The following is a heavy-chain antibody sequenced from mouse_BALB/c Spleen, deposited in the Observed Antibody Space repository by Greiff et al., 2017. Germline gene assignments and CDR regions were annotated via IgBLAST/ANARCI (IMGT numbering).Heavy chain of an antibody. CDR2: ISSGGSYT. Sequence: EVQGVESGGDLVKPGGSLKLSCAASGFTFSSYGMSWVRQTPDKRLEWVATISSGGSYTYYPDSVKGRFTISRDNAKNTLYLQMSSLKSEDTAMYYCARRGDYDPLAYWGQGTLVTVSA. V-gene: IGHV5-6*01. D-gene: IGHD2-4*01. CDR1: GFTFSSYG. CDR3: ARRGDYDPLAY. J-gene: IGHJ3*01.